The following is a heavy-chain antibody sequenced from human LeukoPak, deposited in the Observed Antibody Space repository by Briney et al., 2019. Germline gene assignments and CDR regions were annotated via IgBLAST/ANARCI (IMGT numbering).Heavy chain of an antibody. CDR2: MNRDGSEK. Sequence: GGSLRLSCAASGFTFSSYWMSWVRQAPGKGLEWVANMNRDGSEKNYVDSIKGRFTISRDNAANSLYLQMNSLRVEDTAVYYCARVEIAAAGIQEYNWFDPWGQGTLVTVSS. J-gene: IGHJ5*02. V-gene: IGHV3-7*01. CDR3: ARVEIAAAGIQEYNWFDP. CDR1: GFTFSSYW. D-gene: IGHD6-13*01.